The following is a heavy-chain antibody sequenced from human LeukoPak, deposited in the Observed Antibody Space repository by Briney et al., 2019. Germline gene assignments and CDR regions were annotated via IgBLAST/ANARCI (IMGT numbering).Heavy chain of an antibody. Sequence: PGGSLRLSCAASGFTFSSYGMHWVRQAPGKGLEWVAFIRYDGSNKYYADPVKGRFTISRDNSKNTLYLQMNSLRAEDTAVYYCARHYMTTVTKGAFDIWGQGTMVTVSS. CDR1: GFTFSSYG. V-gene: IGHV3-30*02. D-gene: IGHD4-17*01. CDR3: ARHYMTTVTKGAFDI. J-gene: IGHJ3*02. CDR2: IRYDGSNK.